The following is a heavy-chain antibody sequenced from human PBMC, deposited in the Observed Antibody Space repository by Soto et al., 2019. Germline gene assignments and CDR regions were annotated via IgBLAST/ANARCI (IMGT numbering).Heavy chain of an antibody. J-gene: IGHJ6*02. CDR3: VRGRHQLVRVDDYYLVMEV. Sequence: SQTLSLTCAISGDSVSTNSAAWNWTRQSPSRGLEWLRRAYYRSKLYNHYAVSVKSRITLTPDTSKNQFSLQMNSMSAEDTAVYYSVRGRHQLVRVDDYYLVMEVWGQGTTVTVSS. V-gene: IGHV6-1*01. CDR2: AYYRSKLYN. CDR1: GDSVSTNSAA. D-gene: IGHD6-13*01.